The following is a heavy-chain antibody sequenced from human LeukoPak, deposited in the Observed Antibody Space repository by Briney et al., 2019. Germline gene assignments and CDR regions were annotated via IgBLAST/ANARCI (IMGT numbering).Heavy chain of an antibody. V-gene: IGHV4-30-4*01. CDR1: GGSISSGDYY. Sequence: SETLSLTCTVSGGSISSGDYYWSWIRQPPGKGPEWIGYIYYSGSTYYNPSLKSRVTISVDTSKNQFSLKLSSVTAADTAVYYCAREVPYYYDSSGWTYYFDYWGQGTLVTVSS. CDR2: IYYSGST. D-gene: IGHD3-22*01. J-gene: IGHJ4*02. CDR3: AREVPYYYDSSGWTYYFDY.